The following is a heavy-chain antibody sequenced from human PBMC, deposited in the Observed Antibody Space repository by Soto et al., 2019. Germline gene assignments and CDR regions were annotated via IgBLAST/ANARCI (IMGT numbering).Heavy chain of an antibody. J-gene: IGHJ5*02. D-gene: IGHD2-2*01. CDR3: ASVEEDIVLVPAAMRFDP. V-gene: IGHV1-69*13. CDR2: IIPIFGTA. Sequence: ASVKVSCKASGGTFSSYAISWVRQAPGQGLEWMGGIIPIFGTANYAQKFQGRVTITADESTSTAYMELSSLRSEDTAVYYCASVEEDIVLVPAAMRFDPWGQGTLVTVSS. CDR1: GGTFSSYA.